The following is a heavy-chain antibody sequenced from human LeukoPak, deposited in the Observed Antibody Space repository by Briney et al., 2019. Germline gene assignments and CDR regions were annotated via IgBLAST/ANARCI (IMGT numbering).Heavy chain of an antibody. CDR1: GGSISPYY. CDR2: IYSSGST. D-gene: IGHD2-15*01. J-gene: IGHJ4*02. CDR3: ARSAYSTYFDF. Sequence: SETLSLTCTVSGGSISPYYWSWIRQSPGKGLEWIGYIYSSGSTNYNPSLKSRVTISVDTSKNQFSLKLTSVTAADTAVYYCARSAYSTYFDFWGRGTLVTVSS. V-gene: IGHV4-59*01.